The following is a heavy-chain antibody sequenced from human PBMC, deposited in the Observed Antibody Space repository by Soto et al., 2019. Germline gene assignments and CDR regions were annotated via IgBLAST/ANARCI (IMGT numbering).Heavy chain of an antibody. Sequence: GGSLRLSCAASGFTFSSYAMSWVRQAPGKGLEWVSAISGSGGSTYYADSVKGRFTISRDNSKNTLYLQMNSLRAEDTTVYYCAKDQVPAATNRYRIFGVVTHGQPDAFDIWGQGTMVTVSS. J-gene: IGHJ3*02. V-gene: IGHV3-23*01. CDR3: AKDQVPAATNRYRIFGVVTHGQPDAFDI. D-gene: IGHD3-3*02. CDR2: ISGSGGST. CDR1: GFTFSSYA.